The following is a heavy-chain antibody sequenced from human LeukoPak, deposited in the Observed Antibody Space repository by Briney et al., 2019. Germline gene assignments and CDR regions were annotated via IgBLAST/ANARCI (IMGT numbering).Heavy chain of an antibody. V-gene: IGHV3-23*01. D-gene: IGHD2-2*01. CDR1: GFTFSSYA. CDR3: ARLSDSISCFGFDI. J-gene: IGHJ3*02. Sequence: GGSLRLSCAASGFTFSSYAMSWVRQAPGKGLEWVSAISGSGGSTYYADSVKGRFTISRDNAKNSLYLQMNSLRAEDTAVYYCARLSDSISCFGFDIWGQGTTVTVSS. CDR2: ISGSGGST.